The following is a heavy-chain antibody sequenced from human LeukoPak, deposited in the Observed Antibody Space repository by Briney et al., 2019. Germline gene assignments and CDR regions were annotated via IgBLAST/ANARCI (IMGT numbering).Heavy chain of an antibody. J-gene: IGHJ4*02. CDR1: GFTFRSYA. V-gene: IGHV3-30*01. D-gene: IGHD5-18*01. Sequence: PGTSLRLSCAASGFTFRSYAMHWVRQAPGKGLEWVAFISNDGTKKHYADSVKGRYTISRDNSKDTLFLQMNSLRAEDTAVYYCAREGADVDTAFDYWGQGTLATVSS. CDR2: ISNDGTKK. CDR3: AREGADVDTAFDY.